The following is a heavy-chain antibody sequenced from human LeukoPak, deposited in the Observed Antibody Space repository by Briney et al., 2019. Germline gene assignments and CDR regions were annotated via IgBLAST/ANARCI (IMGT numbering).Heavy chain of an antibody. CDR1: GFTVSSNY. Sequence: PGGSLRLSCAASGFTVSSNYMSWVRQAPGKGLEWVSIIYSNGSTYYADSVKGRFTISRDNAKKSLYLQMNSLRAEDTAVYYCARGYSNYGYVFDIWGQGTMVTVSS. J-gene: IGHJ3*02. CDR2: IYSNGST. V-gene: IGHV3-53*01. CDR3: ARGYSNYGYVFDI. D-gene: IGHD4-11*01.